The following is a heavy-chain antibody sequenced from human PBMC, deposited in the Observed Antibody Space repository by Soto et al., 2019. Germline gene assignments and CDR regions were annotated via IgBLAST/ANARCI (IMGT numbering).Heavy chain of an antibody. CDR3: ARQGFGPLHGLVDV. D-gene: IGHD3-10*01. V-gene: IGHV4-59*08. J-gene: IGHJ6*02. CDR1: GGSISSYY. Sequence: QVQLQESGPGLVKPSETLSLSCTVSGGSISSYYWSWFRQSPGKRMEWIGYVHHSWGSSYNPSLQRRVAISLDPSKSHFSLKVTSVTATDTAVYYCARQGFGPLHGLVDVWGQGTTVTVSS. CDR2: VHHSWGS.